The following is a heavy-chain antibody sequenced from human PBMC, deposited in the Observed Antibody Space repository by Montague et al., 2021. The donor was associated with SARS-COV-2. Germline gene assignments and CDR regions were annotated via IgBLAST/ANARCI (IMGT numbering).Heavy chain of an antibody. D-gene: IGHD3-22*01. J-gene: IGHJ4*02. Sequence: SETLSLTCGVYGGSFGGDHWSWIRQPPGKELEWIGDIKQSGSTNYNPSLKSRVTILVDKSKNQFSLKLTSVTAADTAVYFCARGHLSVSMIVVVFTSASYYFDYWGQGAQVTVSS. CDR1: GGSFGGDH. CDR2: IKQSGST. V-gene: IGHV4-34*01. CDR3: ARGHLSVSMIVVVFTSASYYFDY.